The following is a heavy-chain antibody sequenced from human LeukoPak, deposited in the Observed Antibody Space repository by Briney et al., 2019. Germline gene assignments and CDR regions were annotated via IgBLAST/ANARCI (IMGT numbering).Heavy chain of an antibody. CDR3: ARDLEHCRNIICSNSAY. V-gene: IGHV1-18*01. D-gene: IGHD2-2*01. CDR2: ISTYNGNT. J-gene: IGHJ4*02. CDR1: GGNFKTYA. Sequence: ASVKVSCKASGGNFKTYAINWLRQAPGQGLEWVGWISTYNGNTFYAQKFEGRVSMTTDTSTNTVYMDLRSLRSDDTAVYYCARDLEHCRNIICSNSAYWGQGTLVTVSS.